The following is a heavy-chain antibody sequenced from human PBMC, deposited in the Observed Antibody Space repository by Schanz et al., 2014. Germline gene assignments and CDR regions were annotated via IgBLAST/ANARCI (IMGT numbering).Heavy chain of an antibody. J-gene: IGHJ6*03. CDR2: MSYDGSIK. D-gene: IGHD3-16*02. CDR1: GFTFSSYG. CDR3: ARDGYRFYRNYYMDV. Sequence: QVQLVESGGGVVPPGRSLRLSCAAPGFTFSSYGMHWVRQAPGKGLEWETAMSYDGSIKYYGDSVKGRFTISRDNSKNTLYLHMNTLRSEDTAVYYGARDGYRFYRNYYMDVWGKGATVTVSS. V-gene: IGHV3-30*03.